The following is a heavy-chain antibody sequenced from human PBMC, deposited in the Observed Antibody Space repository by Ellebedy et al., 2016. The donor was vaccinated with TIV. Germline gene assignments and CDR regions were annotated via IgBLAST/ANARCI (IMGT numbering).Heavy chain of an antibody. J-gene: IGHJ6*03. V-gene: IGHV5-51*01. CDR3: ARGLARYYYYMDV. CDR1: GYSFTSYW. CDR2: IYPGDSDT. Sequence: GESLKISXKGSGYSFTSYWIGWVRQMPGKGLEWMGIIYPGDSDTRYSPSFQGQVTISADKSISTAYLQWSSLKASDTAMYYCARGLARYYYYMDVWGKGTTVTVSS.